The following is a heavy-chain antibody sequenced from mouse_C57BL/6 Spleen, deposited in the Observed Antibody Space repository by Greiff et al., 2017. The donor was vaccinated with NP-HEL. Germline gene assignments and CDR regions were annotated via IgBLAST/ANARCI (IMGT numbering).Heavy chain of an antibody. Sequence: QVQLQQSGAELVRPGTSVKVSCKASGYAFTTYLIEWVKQRPGQGLEWIGVINPGSGGTNYNEKFKGKATLTADKSSSTAYMQLSSLTSEDSAVYFCARSGYDFAMDYWGQGTSVTVSS. CDR2: INPGSGGT. V-gene: IGHV1-54*01. J-gene: IGHJ4*01. D-gene: IGHD2-2*01. CDR1: GYAFTTYL. CDR3: ARSGYDFAMDY.